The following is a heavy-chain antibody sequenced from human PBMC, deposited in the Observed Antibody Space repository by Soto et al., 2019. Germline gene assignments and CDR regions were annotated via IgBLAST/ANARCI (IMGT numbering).Heavy chain of an antibody. CDR1: GFTFSSYA. CDR2: ISHDGINK. V-gene: IGHV3-30-3*01. J-gene: IGHJ4*02. CDR3: GRCTSTSCHLGSDY. Sequence: QVLLVESGGGVVQPGRSLRLSCAASGFTFSSYAMHWVRQAPGKGLEWVALISHDGINKYYADSVRGRFTISRDSSTNTLYLQMNSLRAADTAVYYCGRCTSTSCHLGSDYWGQGTLVTVSS. D-gene: IGHD2-2*01.